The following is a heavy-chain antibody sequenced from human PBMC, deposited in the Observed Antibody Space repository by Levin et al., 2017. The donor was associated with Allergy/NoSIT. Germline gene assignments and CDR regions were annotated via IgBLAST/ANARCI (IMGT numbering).Heavy chain of an antibody. CDR2: IHYSGST. J-gene: IGHJ3*02. V-gene: IGHV4-39*01. CDR1: GGSISSSSYY. CDR3: ARMYCGGGSCYGGTFDI. Sequence: PSETLSLTCTVSGGSISSSSYYWGWIRQPPGKGLEWIGSIHYSGSTYQNPSLKSRVTISVDTSKNQFSLKLSSVTAADTAVYYCARMYCGGGSCYGGTFDIWGQGTMVTVSS. D-gene: IGHD2-15*01.